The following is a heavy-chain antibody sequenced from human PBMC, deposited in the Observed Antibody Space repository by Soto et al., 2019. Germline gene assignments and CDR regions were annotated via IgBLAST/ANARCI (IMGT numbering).Heavy chain of an antibody. CDR3: ARHGGTTDDAFDI. Sequence: QVQLQESGPGLVKPSETLSLTCTVSGGSISSYYWSWIRQPPGKGLEWIGYIYYSGSTNYNPSLKSRVTISVDTSKNQFSLKLSSVTAADTAVYYCARHGGTTDDAFDIWGQGTMFTVSS. J-gene: IGHJ3*02. CDR1: GGSISSYY. V-gene: IGHV4-59*08. D-gene: IGHD4-17*01. CDR2: IYYSGST.